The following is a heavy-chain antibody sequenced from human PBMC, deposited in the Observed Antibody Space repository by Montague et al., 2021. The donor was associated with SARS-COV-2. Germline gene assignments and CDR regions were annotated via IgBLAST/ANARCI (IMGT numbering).Heavy chain of an antibody. D-gene: IGHD6-19*01. V-gene: IGHV6-1*01. J-gene: IGHJ4*02. CDR1: GDSASSSTVA. Sequence: CAISGDSASSSTVAWNWLRQSPSRSLEWLGRTYFRSSLYNDYALSVKSRLNIQPDSAKNQFSLQLTSVTPEDTAICYCARQDTSGWLTFDYRGQGILVTVSS. CDR3: ARQDTSGWLTFDY. CDR2: TYFRSSLYN.